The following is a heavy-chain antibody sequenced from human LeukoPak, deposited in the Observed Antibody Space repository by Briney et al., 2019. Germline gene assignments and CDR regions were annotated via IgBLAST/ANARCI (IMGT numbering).Heavy chain of an antibody. D-gene: IGHD1-26*01. J-gene: IGHJ5*02. Sequence: ASVKVSCKASGYTFTCYGISWVRQAPGQGLEWMGWISAYNGNTNYAQKLQGRVTMTTDTSTSTAYMELRSLRSDDTAVYYCARDRGLVGALYNWFDPWGQGTLVTVSS. CDR3: ARDRGLVGALYNWFDP. CDR1: GYTFTCYG. CDR2: ISAYNGNT. V-gene: IGHV1-18*01.